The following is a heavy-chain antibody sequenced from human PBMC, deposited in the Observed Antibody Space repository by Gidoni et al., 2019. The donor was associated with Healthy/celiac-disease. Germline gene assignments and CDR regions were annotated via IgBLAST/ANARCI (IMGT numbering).Heavy chain of an antibody. V-gene: IGHV3-7*01. J-gene: IGHJ4*02. D-gene: IGHD6-13*01. CDR1: GFTFSSYW. CDR2: IKQDGSEK. Sequence: EVQLVESGGGLVQPGGSLRLSCAASGFTFSSYWMSWVRQAPGKGLEWVANIKQDGSEKYYVDSVKGRFSISRDNAKNSLFLQMNSLRAEDTAVYYCARDPRHSSSWIDYWGQGTLVTVSS. CDR3: ARDPRHSSSWIDY.